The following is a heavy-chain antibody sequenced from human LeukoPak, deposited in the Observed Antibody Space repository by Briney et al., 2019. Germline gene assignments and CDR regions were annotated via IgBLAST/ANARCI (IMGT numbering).Heavy chain of an antibody. D-gene: IGHD1-26*01. CDR1: GYTFTSYY. Sequence: ASVKVSCKASGYTFTSYYMHWVRQAPGQGLEWMGIINPSGGSTSYAQKFQGRITITRDMSTNTAYMELSSLRSDDTAVYYCAAELYSGTYGRCCSFAFWGQGTQVTVSS. CDR2: INPSGGST. V-gene: IGHV1-46*01. J-gene: IGHJ4*02. CDR3: AAELYSGTYGRCCSFAF.